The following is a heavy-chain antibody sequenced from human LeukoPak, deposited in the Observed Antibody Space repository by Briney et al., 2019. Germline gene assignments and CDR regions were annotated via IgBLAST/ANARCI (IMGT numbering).Heavy chain of an antibody. CDR3: ANSAAVGTFY. CDR1: GFTLSSYA. Sequence: PGGSLRLSCAASGFTLSSYAMSWVRQAPGKGLEWVSAISGSGGSSTYYADSVKGRFTISRDNSKNTLYLQMNSLRAEDTAVYYCANSAAVGTFYWGQGTLVTVSS. CDR2: ISGSGGSST. J-gene: IGHJ4*02. V-gene: IGHV3-23*01. D-gene: IGHD6-13*01.